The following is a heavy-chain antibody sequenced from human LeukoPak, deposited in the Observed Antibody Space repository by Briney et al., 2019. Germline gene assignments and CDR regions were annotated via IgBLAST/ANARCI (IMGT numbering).Heavy chain of an antibody. J-gene: IGHJ4*02. V-gene: IGHV3-11*01. Sequence: AGGSLRLSCAASGFTLSDYYMIWIRQAPGKGLEWVSYISRSGSSVHYADSVKGRFTISRDNAKNSLFLQMNSLRAEDTAVYYCARDNFDGSGCIDYWGQGSLVTVSS. CDR1: GFTLSDYY. CDR3: ARDNFDGSGCIDY. D-gene: IGHD3-22*01. CDR2: ISRSGSSV.